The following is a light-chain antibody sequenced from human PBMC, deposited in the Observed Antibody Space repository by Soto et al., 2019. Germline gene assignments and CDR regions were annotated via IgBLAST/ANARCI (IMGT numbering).Light chain of an antibody. Sequence: QSALTKPDSVAGSPGQSITISCTRTSSDVGGYNYVSWYQQRPGKAPKLMIYEVSNRPSGVSNRFSGSKSGNTASLTISGLQAEDEADYYCSSSTSTNTYLFGPGTKLTVL. CDR1: SSDVGGYNY. CDR3: SSSTSTNTYL. J-gene: IGLJ1*01. V-gene: IGLV2-14*01. CDR2: EVS.